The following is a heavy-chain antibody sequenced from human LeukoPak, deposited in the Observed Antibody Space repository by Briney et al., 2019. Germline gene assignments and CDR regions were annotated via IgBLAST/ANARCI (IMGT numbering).Heavy chain of an antibody. CDR3: ARGRGIAARRGVRYNWFDP. CDR1: GGSFSGYY. V-gene: IGHV4-34*01. Sequence: PSETLSLTCAVYGGSFSGYYWSWIRQPPGKGLEWIGEINHSGSPNYNPSLKSRVTISVDTSKNQFSLKLSSVTAADTAVYYCARGRGIAARRGVRYNWFDPWGQGTLVTVSS. J-gene: IGHJ5*02. D-gene: IGHD6-6*01. CDR2: INHSGSP.